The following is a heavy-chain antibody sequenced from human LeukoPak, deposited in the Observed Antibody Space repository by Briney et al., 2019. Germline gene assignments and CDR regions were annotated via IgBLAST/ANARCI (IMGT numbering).Heavy chain of an antibody. CDR1: GFSFSSYS. CDR3: IVLAVAGTLGFDY. J-gene: IGHJ4*02. Sequence: GGSQRLSCAASGFSFSSYSMNWVRQAPGKGLEWVSYISSSSRTIYYADSVKGRFTISRDNAKNSLYLQMNSLRAEDTAVYYCIVLAVAGTLGFDYWGQGTLVTVSS. D-gene: IGHD6-19*01. V-gene: IGHV3-48*01. CDR2: ISSSSRTI.